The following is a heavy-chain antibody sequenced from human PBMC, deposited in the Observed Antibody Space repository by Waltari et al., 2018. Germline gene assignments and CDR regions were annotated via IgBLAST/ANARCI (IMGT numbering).Heavy chain of an antibody. V-gene: IGHV3-23*04. CDR1: GFTFRSDA. CDR2: ISGSGGST. CDR3: AKDHLLYYGSGSLDY. J-gene: IGHJ4*02. D-gene: IGHD3-10*01. Sequence: EVQLVESGGGLVQPGGSLRLSCAASGFTFRSDAMSWVRQAPWKGLEWVSAISGSGGSTYYADSVKGRFTISRDNSKNTLYLQMNSLRAEDTAVYYCAKDHLLYYGSGSLDYWGQGTLVTVSS.